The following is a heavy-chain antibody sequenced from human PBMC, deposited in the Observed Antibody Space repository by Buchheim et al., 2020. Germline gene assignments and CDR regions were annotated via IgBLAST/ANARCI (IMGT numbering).Heavy chain of an antibody. CDR3: AKESQYCSSTSCDRYYYYYGMDV. V-gene: IGHV3-23*01. CDR2: ISGSGGST. D-gene: IGHD2-2*01. Sequence: EVQLLESGGGLVQPGGSLRLSCAASGFTFSSYAMSWVRQAPGKGLEWVSAISGSGGSTYYADSVKGRFTISRDNSKNTLNLQMNSLRAEDTAVYYCAKESQYCSSTSCDRYYYYYGMDVWGKGTT. J-gene: IGHJ6*04. CDR1: GFTFSSYA.